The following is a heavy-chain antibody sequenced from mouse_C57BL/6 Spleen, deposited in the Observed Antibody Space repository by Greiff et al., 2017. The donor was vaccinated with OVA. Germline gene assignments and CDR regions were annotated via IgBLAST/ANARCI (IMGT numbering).Heavy chain of an antibody. D-gene: IGHD1-1*01. J-gene: IGHJ2*01. CDR3: ARREGIYYYFDY. CDR1: GFTFSSYT. V-gene: IGHV5-9*01. CDR2: ISGGGGNT. Sequence: DVQLVESGGGLVKPGGSLKLSCAASGFTFSSYTMSWVRQTPEKRLEWVATISGGGGNTYYPDSVKGRFTISRDNAKNTLYLQMSSLRSEDTALYYCARREGIYYYFDYWGQGTTLTVSS.